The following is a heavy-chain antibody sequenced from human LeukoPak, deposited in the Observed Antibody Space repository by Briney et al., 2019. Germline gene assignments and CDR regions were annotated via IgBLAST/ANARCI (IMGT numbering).Heavy chain of an antibody. CDR2: TSASGGST. CDR3: ASFTGYSSTWRDY. V-gene: IGHV3-23*01. CDR1: GFTFSTSA. D-gene: IGHD6-13*01. Sequence: GGSLRLSCAASGFTFSTSAMSWVRQAPGKGLEWVSGTSASGGSTYYADSVKGRFTISRDNSKNTLYLQMDSLRAEDTAVFYCASFTGYSSTWRDYWGQGTLVTVSS. J-gene: IGHJ4*02.